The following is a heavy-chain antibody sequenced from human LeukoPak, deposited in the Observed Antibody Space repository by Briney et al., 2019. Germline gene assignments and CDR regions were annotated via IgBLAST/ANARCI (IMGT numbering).Heavy chain of an antibody. CDR3: ARDAPYSHFDY. D-gene: IGHD4-11*01. Sequence: GGSLRLSCAASGFTVSSNYMSWVRQAPGKGLEWVSVIYSGGTTYYADSVKGRFTISKDNSKNTLYLQMNSLRAEDTAVYYCARDAPYSHFDYWGQGTLVTVSS. CDR2: IYSGGTT. J-gene: IGHJ4*02. CDR1: GFTVSSNY. V-gene: IGHV3-66*01.